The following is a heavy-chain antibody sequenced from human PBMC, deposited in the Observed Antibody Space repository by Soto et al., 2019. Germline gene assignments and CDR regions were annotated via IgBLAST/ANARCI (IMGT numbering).Heavy chain of an antibody. CDR1: GFTFSTYA. CDR2: ISGSGDST. D-gene: IGHD2-2*01. CDR3: GNSLGYCSSTSCYFFDY. Sequence: GGSLRLSCAASGFTFSTYAMSWVRQAPGKGLEWVSAISGSGDSTYYADSVKGRFTISRDNSKSTLYLQMNSLRAEDTAVYYCGNSLGYCSSTSCYFFDYWGQGTLVTVSS. V-gene: IGHV3-23*01. J-gene: IGHJ4*02.